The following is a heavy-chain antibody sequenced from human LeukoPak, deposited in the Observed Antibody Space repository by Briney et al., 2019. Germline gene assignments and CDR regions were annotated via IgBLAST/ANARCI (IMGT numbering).Heavy chain of an antibody. D-gene: IGHD5-18*01. CDR2: IYYSGST. J-gene: IGHJ4*02. CDR3: ARVNTAMIQAIDY. Sequence: SETPSLTCTVSGGSISSYYWSWIRQPPGKGLEWIGYIYYSGSTNYNPSLKSRVTISVDTSKNQFSLKLSSVTAADTAVYYCARVNTAMIQAIDYWGQGTLVTVSS. CDR1: GGSISSYY. V-gene: IGHV4-59*01.